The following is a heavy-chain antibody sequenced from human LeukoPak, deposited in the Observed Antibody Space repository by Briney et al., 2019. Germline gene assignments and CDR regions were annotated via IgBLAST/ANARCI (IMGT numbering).Heavy chain of an antibody. CDR2: ISYDGSNK. V-gene: IGHV3-30*18. CDR1: GFTFSSYG. J-gene: IGHJ6*03. D-gene: IGHD2-21*02. CDR3: AKVASGDTEYYYYYYYMDV. Sequence: GGSLRLSCAASGFTFSSYGMHWVRQAPGKGLEWVAVISYDGSNKCYADSVKGRFTISRDNSKNTLYLQMNSLRAEDTAVYYCAKVASGDTEYYYYYYYMDVWGKGTTVTVSS.